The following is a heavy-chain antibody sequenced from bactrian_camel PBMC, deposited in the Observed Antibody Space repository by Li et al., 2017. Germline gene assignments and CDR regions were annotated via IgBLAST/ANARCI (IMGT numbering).Heavy chain of an antibody. CDR3: AAEPCLGKPEIKWWLQLPRSADDY. CDR2: IDPYGIS. CDR1: GGTGSSYC. J-gene: IGHJ4*01. Sequence: VQLVESGGGSVQPGGSLRLSCVHYGGTGSSYCMGWFRQAPGKEREGVATIDPYGISRYADSVKGRFTISRDNAKNTLYLQMDSLKPEDTAMYYCAAEPCLGKPEIKWWLQLPRSADDYRGQGTQVTVS. V-gene: IGHV3S53*01. D-gene: IGHD2*01.